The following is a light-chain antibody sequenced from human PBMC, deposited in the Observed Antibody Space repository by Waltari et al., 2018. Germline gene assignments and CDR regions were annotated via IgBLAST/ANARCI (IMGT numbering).Light chain of an antibody. CDR1: QSISSN. V-gene: IGKV3-15*01. Sequence: EIVMTQSPAARSVSQGERATLSCRASQSISSNLAWYQQKIGQAPSLVIYGASPRATGIPGRFSGSGSGTEFTLTISSMQSEDFAVYYCQQYNDWPPLYTFGQGTKLEIK. J-gene: IGKJ2*01. CDR2: GAS. CDR3: QQYNDWPPLYT.